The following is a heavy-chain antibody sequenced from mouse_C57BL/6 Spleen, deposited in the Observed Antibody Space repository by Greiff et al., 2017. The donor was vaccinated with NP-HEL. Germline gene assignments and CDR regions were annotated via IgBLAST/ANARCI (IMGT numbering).Heavy chain of an antibody. CDR1: GYTFTDYY. CDR3: ARDSSGYVGHYAMDY. CDR2: INPNNGGT. J-gene: IGHJ4*01. D-gene: IGHD3-2*02. V-gene: IGHV1-26*01. Sequence: EVKLQQSGPELVKPGASVKISCKASGYTFTDYYMNWVKQSHGKSLEWIGDINPNNGGTSYNQKFKGKATLTVDKSSSTAYMELRSLTSEDSAVYYCARDSSGYVGHYAMDYWGQGTSVTVSS.